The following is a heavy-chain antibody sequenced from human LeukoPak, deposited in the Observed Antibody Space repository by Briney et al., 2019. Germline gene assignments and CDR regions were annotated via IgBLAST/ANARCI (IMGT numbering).Heavy chain of an antibody. V-gene: IGHV3-23*01. D-gene: IGHD6-13*01. CDR1: GFTFTNSA. Sequence: GGSLRLSCAASGFTFTNSAMTWVRQAPGKGLEWVSTISGSGGNTYYAESVKGRFTISRDNSENTLDLQMNSLRAQDTAVYYCVKSLAAPGSPDFWGQGTLVTVSS. J-gene: IGHJ4*02. CDR2: ISGSGGNT. CDR3: VKSLAAPGSPDF.